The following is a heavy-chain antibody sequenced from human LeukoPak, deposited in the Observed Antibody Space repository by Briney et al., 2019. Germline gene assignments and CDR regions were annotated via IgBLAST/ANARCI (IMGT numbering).Heavy chain of an antibody. J-gene: IGHJ5*01. Sequence: ASVKVSCKASRDMLNSDHIHWVRQAPGEGREWMGVINAGGEDPKFAQNFQGRVDLTWDTSTNTIYMELARLRSEDTAVYYCTRAKVPPRPTWFGSWGQGTLVTVSS. V-gene: IGHV1-46*02. CDR2: INAGGEDP. D-gene: IGHD3-10*01. CDR1: RDMLNSDH. CDR3: TRAKVPPRPTWFGS.